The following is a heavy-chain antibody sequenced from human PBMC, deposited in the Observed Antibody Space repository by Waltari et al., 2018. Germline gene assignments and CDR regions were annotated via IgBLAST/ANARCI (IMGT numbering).Heavy chain of an antibody. CDR3: TRTPRWGITMIVVVDFDY. CDR1: GFTFSSYG. J-gene: IGHJ4*02. D-gene: IGHD3-22*01. CDR2: IWYDGSNK. Sequence: QVQLVESGGGVVQPGRSLRLSCAASGFTFSSYGMHWVRQAPGTGMAWVAVIWYDGSNKYYADSVKGRFTISRDNSKNTLYLQMNSLKTEDTAVYYCTRTPRWGITMIVVVDFDYWGQGTLVTVSS. V-gene: IGHV3-33*01.